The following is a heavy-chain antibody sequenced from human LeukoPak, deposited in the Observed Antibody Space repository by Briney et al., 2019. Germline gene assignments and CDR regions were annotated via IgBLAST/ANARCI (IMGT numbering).Heavy chain of an antibody. CDR1: GGSISSGGYS. Sequence: SQTLSLTCAVPGGSISSGGYSWSWIRQPPGKGLEWIGYIYHSGSTYYNPSLKSRVTISVDRSKNQFSLKLSSVTAADTAVYYCARLYGDYDYWGQGTLVTVSS. CDR2: IYHSGST. J-gene: IGHJ4*02. V-gene: IGHV4-30-2*01. CDR3: ARLYGDYDY. D-gene: IGHD4-17*01.